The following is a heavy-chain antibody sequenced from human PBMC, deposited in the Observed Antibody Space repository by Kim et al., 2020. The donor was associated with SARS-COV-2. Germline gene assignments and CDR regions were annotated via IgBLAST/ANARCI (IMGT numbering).Heavy chain of an antibody. CDR3: ARVEGYSSSKVPTKYYYYYGMDV. CDR2: ISSSSSYI. D-gene: IGHD6-6*01. Sequence: GGSLRLSCAASGFTFSSYSMNWVRQAPGKGLEWVSSISSSSSYIYYADSVKGRFTISRDNAKNSLYLQMNSLRAEDTAVYYCARVEGYSSSKVPTKYYYYYGMDVWGQGTTVTVSS. J-gene: IGHJ6*02. V-gene: IGHV3-21*01. CDR1: GFTFSSYS.